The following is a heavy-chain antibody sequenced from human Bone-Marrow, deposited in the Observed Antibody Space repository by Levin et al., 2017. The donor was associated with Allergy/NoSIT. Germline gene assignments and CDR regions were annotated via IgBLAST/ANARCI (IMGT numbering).Heavy chain of an antibody. CDR3: ARVPPHSLYYDILTGYLNHAFDS. CDR1: GGSISSGSYY. Sequence: SETLSLTCTVSGGSISSGSYYWSWIRQPAGKGLEWIGRIYTSGSTNYNPSLKSRVTISVDTSKNQFSLKLSSVTAADTAVYYCARVPPHSLYYDILTGYLNHAFDSWGQGTMVTVSS. J-gene: IGHJ3*02. CDR2: IYTSGST. V-gene: IGHV4-61*02. D-gene: IGHD3-9*01.